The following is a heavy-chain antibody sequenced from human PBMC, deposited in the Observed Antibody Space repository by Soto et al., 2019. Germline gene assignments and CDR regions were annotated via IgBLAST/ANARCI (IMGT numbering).Heavy chain of an antibody. D-gene: IGHD6-19*01. CDR3: ARGSYSSSPYYYYYGMDV. V-gene: IGHV1-8*01. CDR2: MNPNSGNT. Sequence: QVQLVQSGAEVKKPGASVKVSCKASGYTFTSYDINWVRQATGQGLEWMGWMNPNSGNTGYAQKFQGRVTMTRNTXIXTXXMELRSLRSEDTAVYYCARGSYSSSPYYYYYGMDVWGQGTTVTVSS. J-gene: IGHJ6*02. CDR1: GYTFTSYD.